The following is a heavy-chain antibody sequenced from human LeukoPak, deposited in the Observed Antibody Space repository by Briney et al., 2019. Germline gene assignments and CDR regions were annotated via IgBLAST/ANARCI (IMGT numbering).Heavy chain of an antibody. D-gene: IGHD3-10*01. CDR2: IFSNGGDK. V-gene: IGHV3-30*04. Sequence: GGPLRLSCAASGFTLSSYSMHWVRQAPGKGLEWVAVIFSNGGDKYYADSVKGRFTISRDISKNTLSLQMNSLRAEDTAVYFCARKGLPPDYYGSGSTFDYWGQGTLVTVSS. CDR3: ARKGLPPDYYGSGSTFDY. CDR1: GFTLSSYS. J-gene: IGHJ4*02.